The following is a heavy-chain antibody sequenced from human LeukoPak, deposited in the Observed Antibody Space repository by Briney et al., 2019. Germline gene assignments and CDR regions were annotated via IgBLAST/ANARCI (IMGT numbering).Heavy chain of an antibody. CDR2: IYHSGST. D-gene: IGHD5-18*01. Sequence: SETLSLTCTVSGYSISSGYYWGWIRQPPGKGLEWVGSIYHSGSTYYNPSLKSRVTISVDTSKNQFSLKLSSVTAADTAVYYCARGRYSYGYPYYFDYWGQGTLVTVSS. CDR3: ARGRYSYGYPYYFDY. CDR1: GYSISSGYY. J-gene: IGHJ4*02. V-gene: IGHV4-38-2*02.